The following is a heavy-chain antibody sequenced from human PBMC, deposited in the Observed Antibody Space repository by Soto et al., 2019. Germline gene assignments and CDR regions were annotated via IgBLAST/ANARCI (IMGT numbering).Heavy chain of an antibody. CDR1: GASITSGHYY. V-gene: IGHV4-31*03. CDR2: IFYTYSGST. Sequence: SETLSLTCTVSGASITSGHYYWSWVRHHPGKGLEWIGNIFYTYSGSTLYNPSLKSRVTISVDTSKNQFSLKLSSVTAADTAVYYCARGGSSWLEYFQHWGQGTLVTVSS. J-gene: IGHJ1*01. D-gene: IGHD6-13*01. CDR3: ARGGSSWLEYFQH.